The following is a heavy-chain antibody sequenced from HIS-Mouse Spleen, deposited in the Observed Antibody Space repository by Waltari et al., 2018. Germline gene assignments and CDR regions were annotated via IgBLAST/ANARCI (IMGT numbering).Heavy chain of an antibody. CDR2: INHSGST. Sequence: QVQLQQWGAGLLTPSETLSLTCAVYGGSFSGSSWSWIRQPPGKGLEWIGEINHSGSTNYNPSLKSRVTISVDTSKNQFSLKLSSVTAADTAVYYCARGRSPATVTIGYYFDYWGQGTLVTVSS. CDR1: GGSFSGSS. D-gene: IGHD4-17*01. V-gene: IGHV4-34*01. CDR3: ARGRSPATVTIGYYFDY. J-gene: IGHJ4*02.